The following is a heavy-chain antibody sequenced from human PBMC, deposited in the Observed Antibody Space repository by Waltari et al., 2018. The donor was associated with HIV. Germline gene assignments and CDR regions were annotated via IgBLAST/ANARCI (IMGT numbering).Heavy chain of an antibody. CDR1: GFTFKNFA. V-gene: IGHV3-33*01. CDR2: IYYDGSKK. J-gene: IGHJ4*02. CDR3: ARDYNYAPDY. Sequence: QVQLVESGGGVVQHGRSLRLSCAASGFTFKNFAMNWVRKAPGKDLEWVGNIYYDGSKKFYGDSVRGRFTISRDNSKQILYLQMNSLRVEDTALYYCARDYNYAPDYWGQGTLVVVSS. D-gene: IGHD5-18*01.